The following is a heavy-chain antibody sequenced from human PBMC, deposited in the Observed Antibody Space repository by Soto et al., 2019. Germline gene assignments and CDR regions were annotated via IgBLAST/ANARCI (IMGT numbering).Heavy chain of an antibody. CDR1: GFTFSSYA. Sequence: QVQLVESGGGVVQPGRSLRLSCAASGFTFSSYAMHWVRQAPGKGLEWVAVISYDGSNKYYADSVKGRFTIPRDNSKNTLYLQMNSLRAEDTAVYYCASPIKRELRVYAPFYWGQGTLVTVSS. CDR2: ISYDGSNK. V-gene: IGHV3-30-3*01. J-gene: IGHJ4*02. D-gene: IGHD2-8*01. CDR3: ASPIKRELRVYAPFY.